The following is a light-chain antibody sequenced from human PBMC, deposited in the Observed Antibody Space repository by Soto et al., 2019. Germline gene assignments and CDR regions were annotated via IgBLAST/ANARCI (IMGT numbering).Light chain of an antibody. CDR2: GAS. Sequence: EIVLTQSPGTLSLSPGERATLSCRASQSVSSSYLAWYQQKPGQAPRLLIYGASSRATGIPDRFSGSGSGTDFTLTISSLEPEDFAVYYCQQRSNWPPWTFGQGTKV. V-gene: IGKV3D-20*02. CDR1: QSVSSSY. CDR3: QQRSNWPPWT. J-gene: IGKJ1*01.